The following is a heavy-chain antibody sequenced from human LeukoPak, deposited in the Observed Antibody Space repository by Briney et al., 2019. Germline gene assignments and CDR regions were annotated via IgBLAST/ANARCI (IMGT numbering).Heavy chain of an antibody. CDR2: INANSGGT. CDR1: GYTFTGYY. Sequence: ASLKVSCKASGYTFTGYYMHWVRQAPGQGLEWMGWINANSGGTNYAQKFQGRVTMTRDTSISTAYMELSRLRSDDTAVYYCASLYRNCSGGSCFRDVFYWGQGTLVTVAS. J-gene: IGHJ4*02. D-gene: IGHD2-15*01. CDR3: ASLYRNCSGGSCFRDVFY. V-gene: IGHV1-2*02.